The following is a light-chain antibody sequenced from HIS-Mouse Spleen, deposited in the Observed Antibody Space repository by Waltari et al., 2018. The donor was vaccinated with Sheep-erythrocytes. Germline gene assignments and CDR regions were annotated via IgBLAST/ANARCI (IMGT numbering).Light chain of an antibody. Sequence: QSALTQPRSVSGSPGQSVTISCPGTSSAVGGYNHVSWYQQHPGKAPKLMIYDVSKRPSGVPDRFSGSKSGNTASLTISGLQAEDEADYYCCSYAGSYTFVVFGGGTKLTVL. CDR2: DVS. J-gene: IGLJ2*01. CDR1: SSAVGGYNH. V-gene: IGLV2-11*01. CDR3: CSYAGSYTFVV.